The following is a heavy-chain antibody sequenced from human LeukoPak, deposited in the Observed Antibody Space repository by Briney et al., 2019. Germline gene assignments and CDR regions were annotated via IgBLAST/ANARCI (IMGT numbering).Heavy chain of an antibody. V-gene: IGHV3-33*01. D-gene: IGHD3-16*01. Sequence: GGSLRLSCAASGFTFSSYGMHWVRQAPGKGLEWVAVIWYDGSNKYYADSVKGRFTISRDNSKNTLYLQMNSLRAEDTAVYYCVRDKFYGPNYYYYYMDVWGKGTTVTVSS. CDR3: VRDKFYGPNYYYYYMDV. CDR1: GFTFSSYG. CDR2: IWYDGSNK. J-gene: IGHJ6*03.